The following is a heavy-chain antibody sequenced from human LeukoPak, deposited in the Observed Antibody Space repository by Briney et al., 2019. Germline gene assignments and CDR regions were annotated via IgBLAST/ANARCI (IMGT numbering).Heavy chain of an antibody. CDR1: GGSISSGGYY. CDR3: ARRYEYGSGSYHFDY. D-gene: IGHD3-10*01. J-gene: IGHJ4*02. CDR2: IYHSGST. Sequence: PSQTLSLTCTVSGGSISSGGYYWSWIRQPPGKGLEWIGYIYHSGSTNYNPSLKSRVTISVDTSKNQFSLKLSSVTAADTAVYYCARRYEYGSGSYHFDYWGQGTLVTVSS. V-gene: IGHV4-30-2*01.